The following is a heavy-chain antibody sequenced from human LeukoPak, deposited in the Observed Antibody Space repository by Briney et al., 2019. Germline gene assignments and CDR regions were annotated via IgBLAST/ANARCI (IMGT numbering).Heavy chain of an antibody. J-gene: IGHJ6*03. CDR1: GYTFTSYA. CDR3: ARCVELVDGYYYYYMDV. V-gene: IGHV1-8*01. D-gene: IGHD1-7*01. CDR2: MNPNSGNT. Sequence: GASVKVSCKASGYTFTSYAINWVRQAPGQGLEWMGWMNPNSGNTGYAQKFQGRVTMTRNTSISTAYMELRSLRSDDTAVYYCARCVELVDGYYYYYMDVWGKGTTVTVSS.